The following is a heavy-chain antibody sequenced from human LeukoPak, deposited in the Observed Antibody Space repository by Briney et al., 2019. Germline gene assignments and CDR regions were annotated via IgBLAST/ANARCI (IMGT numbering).Heavy chain of an antibody. CDR2: MNPNSGNT. V-gene: IGHV1-8*01. CDR3: ATPRALAGTGFDY. CDR1: GYTFTSYD. D-gene: IGHD6-13*01. Sequence: GASVKVSCKASGYTFTSYDINWVRQATGQGLEWMGWMNPNSGNTGYAQKFQGRVTMTRNTSISTAYMELSSLRSEDTAVYYCATPRALAGTGFDYWGQGTLVTVSS. J-gene: IGHJ4*02.